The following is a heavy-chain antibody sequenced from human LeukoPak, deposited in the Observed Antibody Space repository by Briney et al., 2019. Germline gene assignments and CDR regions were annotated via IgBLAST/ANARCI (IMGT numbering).Heavy chain of an antibody. CDR1: GFTFSSYS. D-gene: IGHD4-17*01. CDR3: ARDMLTVVTTGDGLDF. Sequence: GGSLRLSCAASGFTFSSYSMNWVRQAPGKGLEWVSSISSSSSYIYYADSVKGRFTISRDNAKNSLYLQMNSLRAEDTAVYYCARDMLTVVTTGDGLDFWGHGTLVTVSS. J-gene: IGHJ4*01. CDR2: ISSSSSYI. V-gene: IGHV3-21*01.